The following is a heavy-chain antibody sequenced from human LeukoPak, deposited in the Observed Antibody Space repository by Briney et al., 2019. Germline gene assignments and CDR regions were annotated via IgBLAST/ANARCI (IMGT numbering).Heavy chain of an antibody. D-gene: IGHD3-10*01. Sequence: PSETLSLTCAVYGGSFSGYYWSWIRLPPGKGLEWIGEINHSGSTNYNPSLKSRVTISVDTSKNQFSLKLSSVTAADTAVYYCARAGSGIDYWGQGTLVTVSS. CDR2: INHSGST. CDR1: GGSFSGYY. J-gene: IGHJ4*02. CDR3: ARAGSGIDY. V-gene: IGHV4-34*01.